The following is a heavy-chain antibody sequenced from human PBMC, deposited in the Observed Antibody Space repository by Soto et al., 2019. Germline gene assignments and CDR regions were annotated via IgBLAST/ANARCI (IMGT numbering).Heavy chain of an antibody. V-gene: IGHV1-24*01. Sequence: ASVKVSCKVSGYTLTELSMHWVRQAPGKGLEWMGGFDPEDGETIYAQKFQGRVTMTEDTSTDTAYMELSSLRSEDTAVPYCATDKVAQSQYYFDDWRQGALVTVTS. CDR3: ATDKVAQSQYYFDD. CDR1: GYTLTELS. J-gene: IGHJ4*02. CDR2: FDPEDGET.